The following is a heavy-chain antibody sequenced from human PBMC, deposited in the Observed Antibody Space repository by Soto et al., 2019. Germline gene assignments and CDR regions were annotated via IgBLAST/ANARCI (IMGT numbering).Heavy chain of an antibody. CDR3: AHCVGACNSCYFDC. V-gene: IGHV2-5*02. CDR1: GFSLTTTDMG. CDR2: IYWDDDN. D-gene: IGHD1-26*01. J-gene: IGHJ4*02. Sequence: QITLKESGPTLVKPTQTLTLTCTFSGFSLTTTDMGVGWVRQPPGKALEWLALIYWDDDNRYSPSLKSRLTITKDTSKNQVVLTMANMDPVDTATYYCAHCVGACNSCYFDCWGQGTLVTVSS.